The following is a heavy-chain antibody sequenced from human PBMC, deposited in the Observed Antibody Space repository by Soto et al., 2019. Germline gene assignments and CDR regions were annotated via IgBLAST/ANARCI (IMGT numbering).Heavy chain of an antibody. D-gene: IGHD3-22*01. Sequence: QLQLQESGPGLVKPSETLSLTCTVSGGSISSSSYYWGWIRQPPGKGLEWIGSIYYSGSTYYNPSLKSRVTISVDTSKNQFSLKLSSVTAADTAVYYCARHDRSLGSYYYDSSGYYPSYFDYWGQGTLVTVSS. J-gene: IGHJ4*02. V-gene: IGHV4-39*01. CDR3: ARHDRSLGSYYYDSSGYYPSYFDY. CDR2: IYYSGST. CDR1: GGSISSSSYY.